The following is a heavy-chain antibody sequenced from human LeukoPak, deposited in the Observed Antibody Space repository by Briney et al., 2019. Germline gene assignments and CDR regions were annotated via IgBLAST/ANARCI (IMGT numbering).Heavy chain of an antibody. J-gene: IGHJ3*02. CDR3: ARDRYCSGGSCYRGYAFDI. CDR2: TYYSGTT. D-gene: IGHD2-15*01. CDR1: GGFVSSGSYY. V-gene: IGHV4-61*01. Sequence: SETLSLTCTVSGGFVSSGSYYWSWIRQPPGKGLEWIGYTYYSGTTNYNPSLKSRVTISVDTSKNQFSLKLSSVTAADTAVYYCARDRYCSGGSCYRGYAFDIWGQGTMVTVSS.